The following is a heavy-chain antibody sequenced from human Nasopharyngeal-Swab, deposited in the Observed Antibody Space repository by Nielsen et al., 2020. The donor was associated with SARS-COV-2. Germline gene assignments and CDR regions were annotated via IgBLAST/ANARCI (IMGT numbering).Heavy chain of an antibody. J-gene: IGHJ6*02. Sequence: GGSLSLSCAASGFTFRSYAISWVSPVPGKGLGWVSFISGSDHTTYYGDSVKGRFTISRDNSKNTVNLQMNSLRVEDTAIYYCAKDRDSGDDSDDYYHYYGMDVWGQGTTVTVFS. D-gene: IGHD5-12*01. V-gene: IGHV3-23*01. CDR2: ISGSDHTT. CDR1: GFTFRSYA. CDR3: AKDRDSGDDSDDYYHYYGMDV.